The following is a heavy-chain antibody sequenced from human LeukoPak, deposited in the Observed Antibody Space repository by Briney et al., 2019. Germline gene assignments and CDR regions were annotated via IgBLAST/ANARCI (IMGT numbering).Heavy chain of an antibody. CDR2: ISPKSGGT. V-gene: IGHV1-2*02. J-gene: IGHJ3*02. CDR3: ARGPATITMVRGVSCDI. D-gene: IGHD3-10*01. CDR1: GYTLIHNY. Sequence: ASVPVSFLASGYTLIHNYMHWLRPAPGQGLEWLGWISPKSGGTEYAQQFQGRVTMKRDTSTSTAYMELSRLRSDDTATYYCARGPATITMVRGVSCDIWGQGTMVTGSS.